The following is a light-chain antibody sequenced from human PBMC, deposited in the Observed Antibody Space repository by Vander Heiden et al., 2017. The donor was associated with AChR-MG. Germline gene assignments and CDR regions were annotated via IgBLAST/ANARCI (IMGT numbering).Light chain of an antibody. Sequence: AIRITQSPSSLSASTGDRVTITCRASQGISSYLAWYQQKPGKAPKLLIYAASSLQSGVQSRFSGSGCGTDFTLTISCLQSEDFATYYCLQDDSSPPTFGHRTKVDIK. CDR2: AAS. J-gene: IGKJ3*01. V-gene: IGKV1-8*01. CDR1: QGISSY. CDR3: LQDDSSPPT.